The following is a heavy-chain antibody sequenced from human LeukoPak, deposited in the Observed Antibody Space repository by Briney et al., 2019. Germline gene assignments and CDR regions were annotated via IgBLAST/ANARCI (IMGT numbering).Heavy chain of an antibody. CDR1: GLAVSGNY. Sequence: PGGSLGLSCATSGLAVSGNYMSWVRLAPGKGLEWVSVIYSGGNTYYADSVKGRFTISRDNSKSILYLQMNSLRVDDTAVYYCARGRIVGNTGYYFDNWGQGTLVTVSS. V-gene: IGHV3-53*01. CDR3: ARGRIVGNTGYYFDN. CDR2: IYSGGNT. D-gene: IGHD3-9*01. J-gene: IGHJ4*02.